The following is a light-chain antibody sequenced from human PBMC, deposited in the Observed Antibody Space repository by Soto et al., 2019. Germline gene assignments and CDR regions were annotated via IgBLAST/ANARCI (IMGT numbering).Light chain of an antibody. CDR2: EAS. Sequence: IVMTQSPATLSVSPGERATLSCRASQSVSSNLAWYQHKPGQAPRLLIYEASTRAAGIPARFSGSGSGTEFTLTISSLQPDDFATYYCQESYIYPITFGQGTRLEIK. J-gene: IGKJ5*01. CDR1: QSVSSN. V-gene: IGKV3-15*01. CDR3: QESYIYPIT.